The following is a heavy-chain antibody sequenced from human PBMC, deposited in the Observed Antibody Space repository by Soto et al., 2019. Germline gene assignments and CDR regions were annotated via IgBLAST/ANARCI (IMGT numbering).Heavy chain of an antibody. J-gene: IGHJ6*02. V-gene: IGHV1-69*01. CDR2: IIPIFGTA. CDR1: GGTFSSYA. CDR3: ARSLRLGESPAYGMDV. Sequence: QVQLVQSGAEVKKPGSSVKVSCKASGGTFSSYAISWVRQAPGQGLEWMGGIIPIFGTAHYAQKFQGRVTITADESTSTAYMELSSLRSEDTAVYYCARSLRLGESPAYGMDVWGQGTTFTFSS. D-gene: IGHD3-16*01.